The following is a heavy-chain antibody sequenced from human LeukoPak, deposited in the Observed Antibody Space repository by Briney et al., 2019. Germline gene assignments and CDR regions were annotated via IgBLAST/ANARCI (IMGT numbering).Heavy chain of an antibody. V-gene: IGHV1-69*04. Sequence: SVKVSCKASGGTFSSYAISWVRQAPGQGLEWMGRIIPILGIANYAQKFQGRVTITADKSTSTAYMELSSLRSEDTAVYYCARGIEYSSSLGSYWGQGTLVTVSS. CDR1: GGTFSSYA. CDR3: ARGIEYSSSLGSY. J-gene: IGHJ4*02. D-gene: IGHD6-6*01. CDR2: IIPILGIA.